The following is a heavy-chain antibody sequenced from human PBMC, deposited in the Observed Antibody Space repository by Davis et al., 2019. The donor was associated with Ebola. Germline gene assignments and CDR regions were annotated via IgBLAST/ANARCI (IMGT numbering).Heavy chain of an antibody. D-gene: IGHD3-10*01. CDR2: ISYDGSNK. V-gene: IGHV3-30-3*01. CDR3: ARDAGTVYYYYGMDV. CDR1: GFTFSSYA. Sequence: GGSLRLSCAASGFTFSSYAMHWVRQALGKGLEWVAVISYDGSNKYYADSVKGRFTISRDNSKNTLYLQMNSLRAEDTAVYYCARDAGTVYYYYGMDVWGQGTTVTVSS. J-gene: IGHJ6*02.